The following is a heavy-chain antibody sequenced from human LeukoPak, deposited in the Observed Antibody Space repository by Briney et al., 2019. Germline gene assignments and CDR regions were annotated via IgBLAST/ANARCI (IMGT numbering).Heavy chain of an antibody. CDR2: ISSSSSYI. J-gene: IGHJ1*01. V-gene: IGHV3-21*01. CDR3: ARDLGDLIVGGEYFQH. CDR1: GXTFSTYS. Sequence: GGSLRLSWAASGXTFSTYSMNWVRQAPGKGLEWVSSISSSSSYIHYADSVKGRFTISRDNAKNSLHLQMNSLRAEDTAVYYCARDLGDLIVGGEYFQHWGQGTLVTVSS. D-gene: IGHD1-26*01.